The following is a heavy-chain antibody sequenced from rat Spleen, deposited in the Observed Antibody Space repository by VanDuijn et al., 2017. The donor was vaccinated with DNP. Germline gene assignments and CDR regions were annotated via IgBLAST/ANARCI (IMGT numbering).Heavy chain of an antibody. CDR3: GRGDDYSGDPYYFDY. D-gene: IGHD1-1*01. V-gene: IGHV5-25*01. CDR1: GFTFSNYY. Sequence: EVQLVESGGGLVQPGRSMKLSCAASGFTFSNYYMAWVRQAPTKGLEWVASISTGGGNTYYRDSVKGRFTVSRDNSKSSQYLQMDSLRSEDTATYDCGRGDDYSGDPYYFDYWGQGVMVTVSS. CDR2: ISTGGGNT. J-gene: IGHJ2*01.